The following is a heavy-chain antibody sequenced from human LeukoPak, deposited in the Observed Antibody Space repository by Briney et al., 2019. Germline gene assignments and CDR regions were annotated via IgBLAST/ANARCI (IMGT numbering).Heavy chain of an antibody. CDR1: GFTVSTNY. V-gene: IGHV3-66*01. J-gene: IGHJ4*02. CDR2: IFSGGTT. Sequence: GGSLRLSCAASGFTVSTNYMSWVRQAPGKGLEWVSIIFSGGTTYYADSVMGRFTISRDSSKNTLYPQMTSLTADDTAPYYCAKAVTGGYYFDYWGQGTLVTVSS. D-gene: IGHD6-19*01. CDR3: AKAVTGGYYFDY.